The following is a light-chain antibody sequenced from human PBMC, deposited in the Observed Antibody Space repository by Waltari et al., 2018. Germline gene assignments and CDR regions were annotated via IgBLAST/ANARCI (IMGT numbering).Light chain of an antibody. Sequence: IVFTQSPGTLSLSPGEIATLSCRASQSVGRSLAWYQQKPGRAPRLLIYATSNRATGIPDRFSASGSGTDFSLTISRLEPEDFALYYCQHYVRLPVTFGQGTKVEVK. V-gene: IGKV3-20*01. CDR2: ATS. CDR3: QHYVRLPVT. J-gene: IGKJ1*01. CDR1: QSVGRS.